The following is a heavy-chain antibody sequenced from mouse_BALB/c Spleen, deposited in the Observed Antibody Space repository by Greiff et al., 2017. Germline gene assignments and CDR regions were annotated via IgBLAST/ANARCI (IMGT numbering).Heavy chain of an antibody. J-gene: IGHJ2*01. CDR3: ARHYYYGSSYLDY. D-gene: IGHD1-1*01. Sequence: QVQLQQSGAELVRPGVSVKISCKGSGYTFTDYAMPWVKQSHAKSLEWIGVISTYYGDASYNQKFKGKATMTVDKSSSTAYMELARLTSEDSAIYYCARHYYYGSSYLDYWGQGTTLTVSS. V-gene: IGHV1S137*01. CDR1: GYTFTDYA. CDR2: ISTYYGDA.